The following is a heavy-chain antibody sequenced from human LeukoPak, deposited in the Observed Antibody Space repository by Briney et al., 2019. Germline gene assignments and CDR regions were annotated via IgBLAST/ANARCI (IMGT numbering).Heavy chain of an antibody. CDR2: INPNSGGT. J-gene: IGHJ4*02. D-gene: IGHD5-24*01. V-gene: IGHV1-2*02. CDR3: ARAGDGYNPNFDY. CDR1: GYTFTGYY. Sequence: ASVKVSCKASGYTFTGYYMHWVRQAPGQGLEWMGWINPNSGGTNYAQKFQGRGTMTRDTSISTAYMELSRLRSDDTAVYYCARAGDGYNPNFDYWGQGTLVTVSS.